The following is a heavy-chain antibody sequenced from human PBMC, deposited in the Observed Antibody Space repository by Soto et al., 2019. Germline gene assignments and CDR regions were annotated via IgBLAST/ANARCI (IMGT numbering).Heavy chain of an antibody. CDR2: IYPADSDT. CDR1: GDTFTSHW. V-gene: IGHV5-51*01. Sequence: GESLKISCKGSGDTFTSHWIAWVRQMPGKGLELMGLIYPADSDTRYSPSFEGQVTISVDKSISTAYLQWSSLKASDTAMYYCVRPQAKELGTIRGAFDIWGQGTKVTVSS. D-gene: IGHD3-10*01. J-gene: IGHJ3*02. CDR3: VRPQAKELGTIRGAFDI.